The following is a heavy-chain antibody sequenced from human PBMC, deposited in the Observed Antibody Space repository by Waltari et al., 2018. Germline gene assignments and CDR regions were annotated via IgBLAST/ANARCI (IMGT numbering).Heavy chain of an antibody. J-gene: IGHJ4*02. D-gene: IGHD6-6*01. CDR2: INDSGST. CDR1: GGSFRGYY. Sequence: QVQLQQWGAGLMKPSETLSLTCAVHGGSFRGYYWTWIRQPPGKGLEWIGEINDSGSTNYISSLKTRVTISIDTSKNQFSLKLTSVTATDTAMYYCARHGRIRAVALIEYWGQGTLVTVSS. V-gene: IGHV4-34*01. CDR3: ARHGRIRAVALIEY.